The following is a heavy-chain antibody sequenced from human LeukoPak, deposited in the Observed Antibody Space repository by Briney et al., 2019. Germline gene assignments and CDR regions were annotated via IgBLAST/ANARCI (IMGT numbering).Heavy chain of an antibody. CDR2: INTNTGNP. V-gene: IGHV7-4-1*02. CDR1: VYTFSNYA. Sequence: GASVKVSCKASVYTFSNYAMNWVRQSPGQGLEWMGWINTNTGNPTYAQGFTGRFVFSLDTSVSTAYLQISSLKAEDTAVYYCASAETGTTTDYHFWGQGTLVTVSS. CDR3: ASAETGTTTDYHF. J-gene: IGHJ4*02. D-gene: IGHD1-1*01.